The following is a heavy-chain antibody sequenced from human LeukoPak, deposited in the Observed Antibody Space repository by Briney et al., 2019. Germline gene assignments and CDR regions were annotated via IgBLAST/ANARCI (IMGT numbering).Heavy chain of an antibody. CDR3: ARDATTAMVSYFDY. D-gene: IGHD5-18*01. V-gene: IGHV4-61*01. Sequence: PSETLSLTCTVSGGSVSSGSYYWSWIRQPPGKGLEWIGEIYHSGSTNYNPSLKSRVTISVDKSKNQFSLKLSSVTAADTAVYYCARDATTAMVSYFDYWGQGTLVTVSS. CDR2: IYHSGST. CDR1: GGSVSSGSYY. J-gene: IGHJ4*02.